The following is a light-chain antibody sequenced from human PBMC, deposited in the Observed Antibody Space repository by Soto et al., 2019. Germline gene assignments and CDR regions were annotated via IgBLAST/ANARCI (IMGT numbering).Light chain of an antibody. CDR1: QSINSW. V-gene: IGKV1-5*03. CDR3: HQYSNYSRT. J-gene: IGKJ1*01. Sequence: DIQMTQSPSTLSASVGDRVTITCRASQSINSWLAWYQQKPGKAPNLLIYKTSSLESGVPSRFSGSGSGTEFTLPISSLQSDDFATYYCHQYSNYSRTFGQGTKVEIK. CDR2: KTS.